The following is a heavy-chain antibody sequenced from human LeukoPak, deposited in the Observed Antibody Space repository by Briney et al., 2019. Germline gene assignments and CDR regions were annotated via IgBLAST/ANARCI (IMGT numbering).Heavy chain of an antibody. CDR3: AKGYFGSGNYYTPDY. J-gene: IGHJ4*02. D-gene: IGHD3-10*01. CDR1: GFTFSSYA. Sequence: GSLRLSCAASGFTFSSYAMSWVRQAPGKGLEWVSAISGSGGTYYAESVQGRFTISRDNSKNSLYLQMNSLRAEDTAVYYCAKGYFGSGNYYTPDYWGQGTLVTVSS. CDR2: ISGSGGT. V-gene: IGHV3-23*01.